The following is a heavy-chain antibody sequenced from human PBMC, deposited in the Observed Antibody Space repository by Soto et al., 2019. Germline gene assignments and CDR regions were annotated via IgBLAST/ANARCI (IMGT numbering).Heavy chain of an antibody. CDR3: TTIRFLEWLLFDY. J-gene: IGHJ4*02. CDR1: GFTFGDYA. V-gene: IGHV3-49*04. CDR2: IRSKAYGGTT. D-gene: IGHD3-3*01. Sequence: GESLKISCTASGFTFGDYAMSWVRQAPGKGLEWVGFIRSKAYGGTTEYAASVKGRFTISRDDSKSIAYLQMNSLKTDDTAVYYCTTIRFLEWLLFDYWGQGTLVTVSS.